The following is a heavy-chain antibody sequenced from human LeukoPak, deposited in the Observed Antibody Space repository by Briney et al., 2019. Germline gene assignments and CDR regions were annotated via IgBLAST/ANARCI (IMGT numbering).Heavy chain of an antibody. D-gene: IGHD6-19*01. CDR2: LWSDGSNT. CDR1: GFNFRRYG. CDR3: ARLTITSGWYEDF. V-gene: IGHV3-33*01. Sequence: GGSLRLSCAASGFNFRRYGLHWVRQAPGKSLEWVAFLWSDGSNTNYADSVKGRFTISRDISKNSLYLQMNSLRAEDTAVYYCARLTITSGWYEDFWGQGTLVTVSS. J-gene: IGHJ4*02.